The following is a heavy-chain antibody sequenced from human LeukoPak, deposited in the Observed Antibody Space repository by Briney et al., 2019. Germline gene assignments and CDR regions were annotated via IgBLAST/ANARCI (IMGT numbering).Heavy chain of an antibody. CDR2: INPNSGGT. V-gene: IGHV1-2*06. Sequence: ASVKVSCKASGYTFTSYYMHWVRQAPGQGLEWMGRINPNSGGTNYAQKFQGRVTMTRDTSISTAYMELSRLRSDDTAVYYCAREWGALVVVVAATPPFDYWGQGTLVTVSS. D-gene: IGHD2-15*01. CDR1: GYTFTSYY. CDR3: AREWGALVVVVAATPPFDY. J-gene: IGHJ4*02.